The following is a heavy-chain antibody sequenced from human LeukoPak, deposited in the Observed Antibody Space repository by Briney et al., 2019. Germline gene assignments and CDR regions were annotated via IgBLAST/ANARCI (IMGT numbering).Heavy chain of an antibody. J-gene: IGHJ4*02. Sequence: GSLRLSCAASGFTFSSYAMHWVRQAPGKGLEWVAVISYDGSNKYYADSVKGRFTISRDNSKNTLYLQMNSLRAEDTAVYYCARDGTGAGPDYYYFDYWGQGTLVTVSS. CDR2: ISYDGSNK. V-gene: IGHV3-30-3*01. D-gene: IGHD3/OR15-3a*01. CDR1: GFTFSSYA. CDR3: ARDGTGAGPDYYYFDY.